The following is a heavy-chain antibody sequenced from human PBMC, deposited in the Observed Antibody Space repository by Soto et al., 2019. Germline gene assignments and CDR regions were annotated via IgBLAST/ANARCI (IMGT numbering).Heavy chain of an antibody. CDR3: ARRRYCGADCYSKYYYGMDV. CDR2: IIPVLGVT. CDR1: GSTFSSYT. Sequence: QVQLVQSGAAVKKPGSSVRVSCQASGSTFSSYTVSWVRQAPGQGLEWMGRIIPVLGVTNYAPKFKGRVTITADKSKTTAYMELSSLSSGDTAVYYCARRRYCGADCYSKYYYGMDVWGQGTSVTVSS. V-gene: IGHV1-69*02. J-gene: IGHJ6*02. D-gene: IGHD2-21*02.